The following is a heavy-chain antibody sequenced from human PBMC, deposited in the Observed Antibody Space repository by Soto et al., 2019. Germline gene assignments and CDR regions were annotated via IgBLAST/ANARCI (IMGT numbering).Heavy chain of an antibody. Sequence: ASVKVSCKASGYTFTSYGISWVRQAPGQGLEWMGWVDPNGGGSNSAQKFQGSVTMTWDTSITTAYLDLTRLTTNDTATYFCGTGVQYRDFVGFDYWGEGTLVTVAS. CDR1: GYTFTSYG. D-gene: IGHD2-21*02. V-gene: IGHV1-2*04. J-gene: IGHJ4*02. CDR3: GTGVQYRDFVGFDY. CDR2: VDPNGGGS.